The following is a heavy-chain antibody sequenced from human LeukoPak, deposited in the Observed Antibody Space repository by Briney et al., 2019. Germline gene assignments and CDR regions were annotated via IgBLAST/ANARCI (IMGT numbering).Heavy chain of an antibody. V-gene: IGHV4-59*08. CDR3: ARWGESEWAFAS. CDR1: GAYVTTYS. CDR2: FALSGAT. Sequence: SETLSLTCIVSGAYVTTYSWNWIRQSPGKGLEWIGYFALSGATSYSSSLKSRATISRDTSKNQLSLKLTSVTAADTAVYYCARWGESEWAFASWGPGTLVTVSS. D-gene: IGHD2-21*01. J-gene: IGHJ4*02.